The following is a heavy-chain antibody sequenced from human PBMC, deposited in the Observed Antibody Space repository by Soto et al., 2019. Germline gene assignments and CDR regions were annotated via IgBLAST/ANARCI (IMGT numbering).Heavy chain of an antibody. V-gene: IGHV3-33*01. J-gene: IGHJ4*02. CDR1: GFTFSSYG. Sequence: PXGSLRLSCAASGFTFSSYGMHWVRQAPGKGLEWVAVIWYDGSNKYYADSVKGRFTISRDNSKNTLYLQMNSLRAEDTAVYYCARDLSCSSTSCYAPGYFDYWGQGTLVTVSS. D-gene: IGHD2-2*01. CDR2: IWYDGSNK. CDR3: ARDLSCSSTSCYAPGYFDY.